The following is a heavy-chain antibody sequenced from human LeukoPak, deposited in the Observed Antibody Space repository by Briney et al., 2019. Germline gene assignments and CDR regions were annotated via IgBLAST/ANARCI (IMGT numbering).Heavy chain of an antibody. V-gene: IGHV2-5*01. CDR1: GFSLSTSGVG. J-gene: IGHJ3*02. CDR2: IYSSGDK. CDR3: AHRRDHAFAM. Sequence: SGPTLVNPTQTLTLTCTFSGFSLSTSGVGVGWIRQPPGKALECLALIYSSGDKRYSPSLKSRLTITRDTSVDQVVLKMTNMDPVDTGTYFCAHRRDHAFAMWGQGTMVTVSS.